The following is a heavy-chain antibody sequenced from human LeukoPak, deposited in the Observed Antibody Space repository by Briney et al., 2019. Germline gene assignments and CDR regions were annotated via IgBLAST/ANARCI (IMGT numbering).Heavy chain of an antibody. CDR1: GAXINNYY. CDR2: MHSSGST. Sequence: SETLSLTCTVSGAXINNYYCTWIRQPAGEGLEWIGRMHSSGSTNYNPSLKSRVTIFVDTSKNQFSLRLSSVTAADTAVYYCARDGGDSGSGSYLKYWGQGSLVSVSA. J-gene: IGHJ4*02. V-gene: IGHV4-4*07. CDR3: ARDGGDSGSGSYLKY. D-gene: IGHD3-10*01.